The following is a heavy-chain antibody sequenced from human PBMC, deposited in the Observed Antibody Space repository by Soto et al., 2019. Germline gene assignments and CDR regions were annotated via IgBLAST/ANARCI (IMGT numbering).Heavy chain of an antibody. CDR2: ISYSGST. Sequence: SETLSLTCTVSGGSISSGEYYWTWIRQPPGKGLEWIGYISYSGSTHYSPSLKSRVSITVDTSKNQFSLNLASVSAEDTAVYFCARHLGEKIGVCSFYGMDVWGQGTTVTVSS. CDR3: ARHLGEKIGVCSFYGMDV. J-gene: IGHJ6*02. V-gene: IGHV4-30-4*01. D-gene: IGHD2-8*01. CDR1: GGSISSGEYY.